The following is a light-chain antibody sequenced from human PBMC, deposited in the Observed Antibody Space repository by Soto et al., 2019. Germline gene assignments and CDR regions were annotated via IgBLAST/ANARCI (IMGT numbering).Light chain of an antibody. CDR3: QQSYSSPFT. V-gene: IGKV1-39*01. CDR1: PTISNY. J-gene: IGKJ3*01. CDR2: GAT. Sequence: DIQMTQSPSSLSASVGDRVTIICRASPTISNYLNWYQQKPGKAPKVLIYGATRLQSGVPSRFSGSGVGTDFTLTISSLQPEDFATYYCQQSYSSPFTFGPGAKVAVK.